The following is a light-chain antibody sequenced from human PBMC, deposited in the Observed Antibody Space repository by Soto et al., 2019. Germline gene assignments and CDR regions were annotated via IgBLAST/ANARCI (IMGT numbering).Light chain of an antibody. Sequence: EIVFTQSPGTLSLTPEERATLSCRASQSCSSSYLAWYQQKPGQAPRLLIYGASSRATGIPDRFSGSGSGTDFTLTISSLETEDFAVYYCQQYGSSPAFGQGTRWIS. J-gene: IGKJ1*01. V-gene: IGKV3-20*01. CDR1: QSCSSSY. CDR3: QQYGSSPA. CDR2: GAS.